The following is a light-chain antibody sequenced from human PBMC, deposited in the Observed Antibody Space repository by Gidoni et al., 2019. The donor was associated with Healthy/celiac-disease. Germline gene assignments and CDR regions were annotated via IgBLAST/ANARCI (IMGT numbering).Light chain of an antibody. CDR2: EVS. V-gene: IGLV2-8*01. CDR1: SSDVGGYNY. J-gene: IGLJ2*01. CDR3: SSYAGSNNFEV. Sequence: QSALTPPPSASGSPGQSVTLSCTGTSSDVGGYNYVTWYQQHPGKAPKLMIYEVSKRPSGVPDRFSGSKSGNTASLTVSGLQAEDEADYYCSSYAGSNNFEVFGGGTKLTVL.